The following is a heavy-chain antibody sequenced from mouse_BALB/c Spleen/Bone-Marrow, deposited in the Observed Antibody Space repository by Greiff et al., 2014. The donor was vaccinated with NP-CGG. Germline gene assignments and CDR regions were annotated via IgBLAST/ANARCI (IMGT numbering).Heavy chain of an antibody. CDR2: INPSNGGT. V-gene: IGHV1S81*02. CDR3: SRGRRDAMDY. CDR1: GYTFTSYY. J-gene: IGHJ4*01. Sequence: VQLQQSGAELVKPGASVKLSCKASGYTFTSYYMYWVKQRPGQGLEWFGEINPSNGGTNFNEKFKNKATLTVDKSSSTAYMQLSSLTSADSAFYYCSRGRRDAMDYWGQGTSVTVSS.